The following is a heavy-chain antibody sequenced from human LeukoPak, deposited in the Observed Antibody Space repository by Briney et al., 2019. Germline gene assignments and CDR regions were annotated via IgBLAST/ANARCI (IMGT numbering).Heavy chain of an antibody. CDR2: ISGSGGST. J-gene: IGHJ4*02. CDR1: GFTFSSYA. D-gene: IGHD4-17*01. CDR3: AKDLGDYGDYVPFDY. V-gene: IGHV3-23*01. Sequence: PGGSLRLSCAASGFTFSSYAMSWVRQAPGKGLEWVSAISGSGGSTYYADCVKGRFTISRDNSKNTLYLQMNSLRAEDTAVYYCAKDLGDYGDYVPFDYWGQGTLVTVSS.